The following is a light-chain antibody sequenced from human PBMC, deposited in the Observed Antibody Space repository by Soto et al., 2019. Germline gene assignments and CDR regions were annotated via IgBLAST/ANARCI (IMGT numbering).Light chain of an antibody. V-gene: IGKV3-15*01. CDR3: KQYNNWYA. CDR2: GGS. J-gene: IGKJ2*01. Sequence: EIVMTQSPATLSVSPGERVTLSCRASQSVSRDLAWYQQKLGQAPRLLIYGGSTRATGIPTRLSGSGSGTEFTLIISSLQSEDFAVYYCKQYNNWYAFGQGTKLEIK. CDR1: QSVSRD.